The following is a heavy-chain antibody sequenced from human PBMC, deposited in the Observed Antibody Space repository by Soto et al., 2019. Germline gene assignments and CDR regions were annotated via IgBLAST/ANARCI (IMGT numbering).Heavy chain of an antibody. D-gene: IGHD3-22*01. CDR1: GFTFSGSA. CDR3: TRHEYYYDSSGYIFDY. V-gene: IGHV3-73*01. Sequence: GGSLRLSCAASGFTFSGSAMHWVRQASGKGLEWVGRIRSKANSYATAYVVSVKGRFTISRDDSKNTAYLQMNSLKTEDTALYYCTRHEYYYDSSGYIFDYWGQGTLVTVSS. J-gene: IGHJ4*02. CDR2: IRSKANSYAT.